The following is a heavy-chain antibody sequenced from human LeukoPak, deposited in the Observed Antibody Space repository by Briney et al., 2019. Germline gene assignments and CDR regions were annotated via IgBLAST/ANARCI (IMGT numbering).Heavy chain of an antibody. CDR1: GFTFSSYA. J-gene: IGHJ1*01. V-gene: IGHV3-23*01. D-gene: IGHD4-23*01. CDR3: ARESRSVVTRYFQH. CDR2: ISGSGGST. Sequence: PGGSLRLSCAAPGFTFSSYAMSWVRQAPGKGLEWVSAISGSGGSTYYADSVKGRFTISRDNSKNTLYLQMNSLRAEDTAVYYCARESRSVVTRYFQHWGQGTLVTVSS.